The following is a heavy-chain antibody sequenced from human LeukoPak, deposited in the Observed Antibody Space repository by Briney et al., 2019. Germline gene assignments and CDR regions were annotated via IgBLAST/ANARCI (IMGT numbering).Heavy chain of an antibody. D-gene: IGHD3-22*01. CDR3: ARGGYYYGNYFDY. Sequence: SETLSLTCTVSGGSISSSSYYWGWIRQPPGKGLEWIGSIYYSGSTYYNPSLKSRVTISVDTSKNQFSLKLSSVTAADTAVYYCARGGYYYGNYFDYWGQGTLVTVSS. V-gene: IGHV4-39*07. CDR1: GGSISSSSYY. J-gene: IGHJ4*02. CDR2: IYYSGST.